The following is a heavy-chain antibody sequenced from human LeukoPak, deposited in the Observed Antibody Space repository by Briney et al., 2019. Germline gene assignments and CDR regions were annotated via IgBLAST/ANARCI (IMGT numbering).Heavy chain of an antibody. CDR3: AGDRTAIVLFDN. J-gene: IGHJ3*02. D-gene: IGHD2-15*01. V-gene: IGHV3-66*01. CDR1: GFTVNGNF. CDR2: IYSGGGS. Sequence: GGSLKLSCAASGFTVNGNFLSWVRQAPGKGLEWVSIIYSGGGSDYSDAVKGRFTISRDSSKNTLYLQMNTLRGEDTAVYYCAGDRTAIVLFDNWGRGTMVAVSS.